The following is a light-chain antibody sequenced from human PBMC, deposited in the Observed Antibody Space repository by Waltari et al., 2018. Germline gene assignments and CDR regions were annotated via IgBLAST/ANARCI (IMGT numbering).Light chain of an antibody. V-gene: IGLV4-69*01. Sequence: QQPGKSPRYLIKVNSDVSQRKGDEVPDRFSGFSACAERDLTISSHQSDDEADYYCGTGGHGTWVFGGGTKLTVL. CDR2: VNSDVSQ. CDR3: GTGGHGTWV. J-gene: IGLJ3*02.